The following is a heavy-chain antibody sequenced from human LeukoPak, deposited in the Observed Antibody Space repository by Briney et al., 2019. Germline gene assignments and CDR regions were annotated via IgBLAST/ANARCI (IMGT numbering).Heavy chain of an antibody. CDR1: GGSISSYY. CDR3: ARSESPYTTMMVGPWYFDL. Sequence: PSETLSLTCTVSGGSISSYYWSWIRQPPGKGLEWIGYIYYSGSTNYNPSLKSRVAMSVDTSKNQFSLKLSSVTAADTAVYYCARSESPYTTMMVGPWYFDLWGRGTLVTVSS. D-gene: IGHD3-22*01. CDR2: IYYSGST. J-gene: IGHJ2*01. V-gene: IGHV4-59*01.